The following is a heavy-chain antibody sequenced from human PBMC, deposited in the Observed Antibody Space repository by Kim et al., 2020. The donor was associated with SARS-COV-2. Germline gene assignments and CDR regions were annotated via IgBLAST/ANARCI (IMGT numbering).Heavy chain of an antibody. CDR3: ARESGYGDLACDY. CDR2: ISYDGSNK. Sequence: GGSLRLSCAASGFTFSSYAMHWVRQAPGKGLEWVAVISYDGSNKYFADSVKGRFTISRDNSKNTLSLQMNSLRADDTAVYYCARESGYGDLACDYWGQGTLVTVSS. CDR1: GFTFSSYA. J-gene: IGHJ4*02. D-gene: IGHD5-12*01. V-gene: IGHV3-30*04.